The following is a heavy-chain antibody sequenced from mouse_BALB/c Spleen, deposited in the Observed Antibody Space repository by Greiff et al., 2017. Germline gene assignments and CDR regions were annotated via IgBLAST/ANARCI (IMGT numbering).Heavy chain of an antibody. D-gene: IGHD1-1*01. CDR3: TRGYYYGSSFYAMDY. CDR1: GYTFTSYW. V-gene: IGHV1-5*01. Sequence: VQLQQPGAELVKPGASVKMSCKASGYTFTSYWMHWVKQRPGQGLEWIGAIYPGNSDTSYNQKFKGKAKLTAVTSTSTAYMELSSLTNEDSAVYYCTRGYYYGSSFYAMDYWGQGTSVTVSS. J-gene: IGHJ4*01. CDR2: IYPGNSDT.